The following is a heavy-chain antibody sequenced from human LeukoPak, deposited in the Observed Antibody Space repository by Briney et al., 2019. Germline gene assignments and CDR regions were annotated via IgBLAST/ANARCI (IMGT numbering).Heavy chain of an antibody. D-gene: IGHD3-22*01. V-gene: IGHV1-2*02. CDR3: ARDEGWYYDSSGYGRFDY. CDR2: INPNSSGT. Sequence: ASVKVSCKASGYTFTGYYMHWVRQAPGQGLEWMGWINPNSSGTNYAQKFQGRVTMTRDTSISTAYMELSRLRSDDTAVYYCARDEGWYYDSSGYGRFDYWGQGTLVTVSS. CDR1: GYTFTGYY. J-gene: IGHJ4*02.